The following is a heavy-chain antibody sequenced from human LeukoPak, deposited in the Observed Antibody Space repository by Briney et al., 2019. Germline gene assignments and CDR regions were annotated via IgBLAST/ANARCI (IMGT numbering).Heavy chain of an antibody. D-gene: IGHD6-13*01. V-gene: IGHV4-34*01. CDR1: GGSFSGYY. CDR3: ATLVAPTGTGYFDY. Sequence: SETLSLTCAVYGGSFSGYYWSWIRQPPGKGLEWIGEINHSGSTNYNPSLKSRVTISLDSSKNHFSLKLSSVTAADTAVYYCATLVAPTGTGYFDYWGQGTLVTVSS. J-gene: IGHJ4*02. CDR2: INHSGST.